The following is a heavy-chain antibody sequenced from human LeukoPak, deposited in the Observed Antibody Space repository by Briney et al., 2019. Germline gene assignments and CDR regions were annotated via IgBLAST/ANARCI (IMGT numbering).Heavy chain of an antibody. Sequence: SVKVSCKASGGTFSSYAISWVRQAPGQGLEWMGGIIPIFGTANYAQKFQGRVTITADESTSTAYMELSSLRSEDTAVYYCARGHYDILTGYSLPIDYWGQGTLVTVSS. J-gene: IGHJ4*02. CDR3: ARGHYDILTGYSLPIDY. V-gene: IGHV1-69*13. CDR1: GGTFSSYA. CDR2: IIPIFGTA. D-gene: IGHD3-9*01.